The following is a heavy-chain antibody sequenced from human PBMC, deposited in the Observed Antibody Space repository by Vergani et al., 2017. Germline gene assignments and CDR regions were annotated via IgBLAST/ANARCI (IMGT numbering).Heavy chain of an antibody. V-gene: IGHV1-18*01. CDR3: AGDVWGWLYWGWYFDL. D-gene: IGHD3-16*01. CDR1: GYTFTSYG. CDR2: ISGYNGNT. J-gene: IGHJ2*01. Sequence: QVQLVQSGAEVKKPGASVKVSCKSSGYTFTSYGISWVRQAPGQGLDWMGWISGYNGNTNYVQKFQDRGTMTTDTSTSTAYLELRSLRSDDTALYYCAGDVWGWLYWGWYFDLWGRGTLVTVSS.